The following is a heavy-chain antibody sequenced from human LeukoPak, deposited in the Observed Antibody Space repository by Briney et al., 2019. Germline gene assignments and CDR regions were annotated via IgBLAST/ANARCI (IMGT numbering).Heavy chain of an antibody. CDR3: AGGAAYYDILTGYYPPEYFQH. CDR1: GGSFSGYY. CDR2: INHSGST. J-gene: IGHJ1*01. Sequence: SETLSLTCAVYGGSFSGYYWSWIRQPPGKGLEWIGEINHSGSTNCNPSLKSRVTISVDTSKNQFSLKLSSVTAADTAVYYCAGGAAYYDILTGYYPPEYFQHWGQGTLVTVSS. D-gene: IGHD3-9*01. V-gene: IGHV4-34*01.